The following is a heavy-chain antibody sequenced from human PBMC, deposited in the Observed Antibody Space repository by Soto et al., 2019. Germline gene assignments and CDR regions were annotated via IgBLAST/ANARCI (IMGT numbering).Heavy chain of an antibody. Sequence: GGSLRLSCVASGQTFNRYWMSWVRQAPGKGLEWVSYISSSGSTIYYADSVKGRFTISRDNAKNSLYLQMNSLRAEDTAVYYCARARRANHPDSSGYYPYYYYYGMDVWGQGTTVTVS. CDR2: ISSSGSTI. V-gene: IGHV3-48*03. D-gene: IGHD3-22*01. CDR1: GQTFNRYW. CDR3: ARARRANHPDSSGYYPYYYYYGMDV. J-gene: IGHJ6*02.